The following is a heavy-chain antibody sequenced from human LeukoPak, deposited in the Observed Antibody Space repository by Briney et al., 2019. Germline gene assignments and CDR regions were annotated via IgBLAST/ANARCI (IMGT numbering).Heavy chain of an antibody. D-gene: IGHD6-19*01. V-gene: IGHV1-8*01. J-gene: IGHJ5*02. CDR2: MYPNSGNT. Sequence: ASVKVSCKASGYTFTSYDINWVRQATGQGLEWMGWMYPNSGNTGYAQKFQGRVTMTRNTSISTAYMELSSLRSEDTAVYYCARAAFYSSGWYAENNWFDPWGQGTLVTVSS. CDR3: ARAAFYSSGWYAENNWFDP. CDR1: GYTFTSYD.